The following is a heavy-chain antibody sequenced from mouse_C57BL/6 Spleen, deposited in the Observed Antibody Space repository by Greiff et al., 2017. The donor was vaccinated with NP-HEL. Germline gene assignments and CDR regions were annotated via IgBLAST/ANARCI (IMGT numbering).Heavy chain of an antibody. J-gene: IGHJ1*03. CDR3: ASPSYYYGSSSYWYFDV. D-gene: IGHD1-1*01. V-gene: IGHV1-50*01. CDR1: GYTFTSYW. Sequence: VQLQQSGAELVKPGASVKLSCKASGYTFTSYWMQWVKQRPGQGLEWIGEIDPSDSYTNYNQKFKGKATLTVDTPSSTAYMQLSSLTSEDSAVYYCASPSYYYGSSSYWYFDVWGTGTTVTVSS. CDR2: IDPSDSYT.